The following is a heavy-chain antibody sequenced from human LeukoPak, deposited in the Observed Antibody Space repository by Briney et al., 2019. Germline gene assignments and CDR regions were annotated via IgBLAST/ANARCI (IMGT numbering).Heavy chain of an antibody. CDR3: ARRRLSIVGAFDI. Sequence: PGRSLRLSCAASGFTFSTYAMHWVRQAPGKGLEWVAVISYDGSNKYYADSVKGRFTISRENSKNTLYLQMNSLRAEDTAVYYCARRRLSIVGAFDIWGQGTMVTVSS. J-gene: IGHJ3*02. CDR1: GFTFSTYA. D-gene: IGHD1-26*01. V-gene: IGHV3-30-3*01. CDR2: ISYDGSNK.